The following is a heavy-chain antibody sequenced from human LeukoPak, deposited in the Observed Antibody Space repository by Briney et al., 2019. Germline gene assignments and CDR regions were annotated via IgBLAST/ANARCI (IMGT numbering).Heavy chain of an antibody. CDR3: ARGRYSGSYLLDY. Sequence: GESLRLSCAASGFTFTTYWMSWVRQAPGKGLEWVSSISSSSTYRYYAASVRGRFTISRDNAKNSLYLQMNSLRAEDTALYYCARGRYSGSYLLDYWGQGTLVTVSS. CDR1: GFTFTTYW. D-gene: IGHD1-26*01. V-gene: IGHV3-21*01. J-gene: IGHJ4*02. CDR2: ISSSSTYR.